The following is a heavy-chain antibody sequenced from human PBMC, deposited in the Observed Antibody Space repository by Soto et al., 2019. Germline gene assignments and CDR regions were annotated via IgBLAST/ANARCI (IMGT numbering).Heavy chain of an antibody. CDR1: GGSVSSGSYY. Sequence: QVQLQESGPGLVKPSETLSLTCTVSGGSVSSGSYYWSWIRQPPGKGLEWIGYIYYSGSTNYNPSRKSRVTISVDTSKNQFSLKLSSVTAADTAVYYCARDGRDYYWDFWGQGTLVTVSS. CDR2: IYYSGST. V-gene: IGHV4-61*01. J-gene: IGHJ4*02. CDR3: ARDGRDYYWDF. D-gene: IGHD3-22*01.